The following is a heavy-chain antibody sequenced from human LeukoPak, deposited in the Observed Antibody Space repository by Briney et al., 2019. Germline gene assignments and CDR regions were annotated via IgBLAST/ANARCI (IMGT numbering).Heavy chain of an antibody. J-gene: IGHJ4*02. V-gene: IGHV1-2*02. Sequence: AASVKVSCKASGYTSTGYYMHWVRQAPGQGLEWMGWINPNSGGTNYAQKFQGRVTMTRDTSISTAYMELSRLRSDDTAVYYCARAVVVVPAAIYYDSSGYLFDYWGQGTLVTVSS. CDR1: GYTSTGYY. CDR2: INPNSGGT. D-gene: IGHD2-2*02. CDR3: ARAVVVVPAAIYYDSSGYLFDY.